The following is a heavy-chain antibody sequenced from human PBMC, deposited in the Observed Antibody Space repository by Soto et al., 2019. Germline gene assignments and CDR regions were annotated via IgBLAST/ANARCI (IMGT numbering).Heavy chain of an antibody. V-gene: IGHV1-46*01. Sequence: QVQLVQSGAEVTKPGDSVKVSGKASGYTFTSYYIHWVRQAPGQGLEWMGKINPSGGSKSYAQKFQGRVTMTRDTSTSTVYMELSSLRFEDTAVYYCARGSSGHFDYWGQGTLVTASS. D-gene: IGHD3-22*01. CDR1: GYTFTSYY. CDR3: ARGSSGHFDY. CDR2: INPSGGSK. J-gene: IGHJ4*02.